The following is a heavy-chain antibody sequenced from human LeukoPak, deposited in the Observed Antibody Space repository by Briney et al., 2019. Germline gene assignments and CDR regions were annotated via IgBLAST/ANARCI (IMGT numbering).Heavy chain of an antibody. CDR1: GYTFTSYY. Sequence: SVKVSCKASGYTFTSYYMHWVRQAPGQGREWMGIINPSGGSTSYAQKFQGRVTMTRDMSTSTVYMELSSLRSEDTAVYYCARNDITPRETITDDAFDIWGQGTMVTVSS. V-gene: IGHV1-46*01. D-gene: IGHD3-22*01. J-gene: IGHJ3*02. CDR3: ARNDITPRETITDDAFDI. CDR2: INPSGGST.